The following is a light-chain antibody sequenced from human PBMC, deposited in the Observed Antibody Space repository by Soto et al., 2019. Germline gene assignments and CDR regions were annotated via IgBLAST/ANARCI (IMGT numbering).Light chain of an antibody. Sequence: QSALTQPPSATGSPGQSVTISCTGTSSDLGTNNYVSWYQQHPGKAPKLLIFEVTKRPPGVPDRFSGSKSGNTASLTISGLQAEDEADYYCSSYTITNILSYVFGTGTKVTV. J-gene: IGLJ1*01. V-gene: IGLV2-8*01. CDR3: SSYTITNILSYV. CDR2: EVT. CDR1: SSDLGTNNY.